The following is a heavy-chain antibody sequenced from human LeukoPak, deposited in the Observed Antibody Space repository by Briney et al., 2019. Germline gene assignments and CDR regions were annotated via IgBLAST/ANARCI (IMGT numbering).Heavy chain of an antibody. CDR1: GDSISTSNYY. V-gene: IGHV4-39*07. Sequence: PSATLSLTCTVSGDSISTSNYYWGWIRQPPGKGLEWIGSIYYSGGTYYNPSLQSRVTLSVDMSKNQFSLKLSSVTAADTAVYYCARGPPRHYYGSGSYLDYWGQGTLVTVSS. CDR3: ARGPPRHYYGSGSYLDY. CDR2: IYYSGGT. D-gene: IGHD3-10*01. J-gene: IGHJ4*02.